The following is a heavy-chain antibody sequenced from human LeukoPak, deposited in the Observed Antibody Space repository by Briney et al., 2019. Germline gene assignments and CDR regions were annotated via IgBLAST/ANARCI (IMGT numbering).Heavy chain of an antibody. V-gene: IGHV3-23*01. CDR2: ISGSGGST. CDR3: AKGERYYYTSGSYYFDK. Sequence: GGSLRLSCAASGFTFSSYAMTWVRQAPGKGLEWVSGISGSGGSTYYADSLKGRLTISRDNSKNKLFLQMNSLRAEDTALYYCAKGERYYYTSGSYYFDKWGQETLVAVSS. CDR1: GFTFSSYA. J-gene: IGHJ4*02. D-gene: IGHD3-10*01.